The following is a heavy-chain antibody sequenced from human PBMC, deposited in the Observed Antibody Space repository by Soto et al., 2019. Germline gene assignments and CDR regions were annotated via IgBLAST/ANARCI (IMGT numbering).Heavy chain of an antibody. CDR2: IYYSGST. V-gene: IGHV4-30-4*08. CDR1: GGSISSGDYY. CDR3: AREGKITIFGVATGDYYGMDV. J-gene: IGHJ6*02. Sequence: PSETLSLTCTVSGGSISSGDYYWSWIRQPPGKGLEWIGYIYYSGSTYYNPSLKSRVTISVDTSKNQFSLKLSSVTAADTAMYYCAREGKITIFGVATGDYYGMDVWGQGTTVTVSS. D-gene: IGHD3-3*01.